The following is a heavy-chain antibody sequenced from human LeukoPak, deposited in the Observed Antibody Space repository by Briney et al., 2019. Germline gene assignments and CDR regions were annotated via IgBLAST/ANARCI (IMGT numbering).Heavy chain of an antibody. CDR2: IYTSGST. J-gene: IGHJ4*02. Sequence: SQTLSLTCTVSGGSISSGSYYWSWIRQPAGKGLEWIGRIYTSGSTNYNPSLKSRVTISVDTSKNQFSLKLSSVTAADTAVYYCAREGTYSNAHPVGYWGQGTLVTVSS. D-gene: IGHD4-11*01. CDR3: AREGTYSNAHPVGY. CDR1: GGSISSGSYY. V-gene: IGHV4-61*02.